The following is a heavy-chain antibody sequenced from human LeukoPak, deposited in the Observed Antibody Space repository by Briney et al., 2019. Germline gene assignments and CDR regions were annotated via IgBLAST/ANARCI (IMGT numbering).Heavy chain of an antibody. D-gene: IGHD1-26*01. V-gene: IGHV1-69*04. J-gene: IGHJ1*01. CDR2: IIPILGIA. Sequence: GASVKVSCKASGGTFSSYAISWVRQAPGQGLEWMGRIIPILGIANYAQKFQGRVTITADKSTSTAYMELSSLRSEDTAVYYCARFGFSDVPRGTAEYFQHWGQGTLVTVSS. CDR1: GGTFSSYA. CDR3: ARFGFSDVPRGTAEYFQH.